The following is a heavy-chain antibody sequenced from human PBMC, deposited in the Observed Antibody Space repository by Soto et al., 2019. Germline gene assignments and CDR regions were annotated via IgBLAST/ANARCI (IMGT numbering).Heavy chain of an antibody. Sequence: QVQLVESGGGLVKPGWSLRLSCAASGFTLSDYYMSWIRQAPGKGLEWVSDISSSGSTIYYADSVKGRFTISRDNAKNSLYLQMNSLRADDTAVYYCARVPEDIVVVPAATRPVDYWGQGTLVTVSS. CDR3: ARVPEDIVVVPAATRPVDY. D-gene: IGHD2-2*01. CDR1: GFTLSDYY. J-gene: IGHJ4*02. V-gene: IGHV3-11*01. CDR2: ISSSGSTI.